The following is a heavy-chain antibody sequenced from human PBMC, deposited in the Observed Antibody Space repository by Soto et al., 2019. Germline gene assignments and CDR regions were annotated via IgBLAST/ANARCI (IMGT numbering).Heavy chain of an antibody. J-gene: IGHJ4*02. CDR3: ARDVVDRGVHF. CDR2: ITSSGDHT. D-gene: IGHD3-3*02. Sequence: EVEVLESGGGLVQPGGSLRLSCAASGFTFRNYAMTWVRQAPGQGLEYVSSITSSGDHTFYADSVKGRFTISRDNSKNTLYLQMNSLRVEDTAIYYCARDVVDRGVHFWGQGTLVTVSS. V-gene: IGHV3-23*01. CDR1: GFTFRNYA.